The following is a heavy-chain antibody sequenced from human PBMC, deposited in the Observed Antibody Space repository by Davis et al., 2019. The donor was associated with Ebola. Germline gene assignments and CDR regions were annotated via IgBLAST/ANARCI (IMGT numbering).Heavy chain of an antibody. V-gene: IGHV4-31*03. Sequence: TLSLTCTVSGGSISSGGYYWSWIRQHPGKGLEWIGYIYYSGSTYYNPSLKSRVTISVDTSKNQFSLKLSSVTAADTAVYYCAKGGTNYDFWSGYYFSHFDYWGQGTLVTVSS. CDR2: IYYSGST. CDR3: AKGGTNYDFWSGYYFSHFDY. CDR1: GGSISSGGYY. J-gene: IGHJ4*02. D-gene: IGHD3-3*01.